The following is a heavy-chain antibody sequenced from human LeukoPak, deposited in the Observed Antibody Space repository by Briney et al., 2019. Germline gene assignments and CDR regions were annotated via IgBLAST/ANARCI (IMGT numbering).Heavy chain of an antibody. CDR1: GFTFSSYV. J-gene: IGHJ4*02. CDR2: IRYDGSNK. D-gene: IGHD1-26*01. CDR3: ARDKIVGATHFDS. Sequence: GGSLRLSCAASGFTFSSYVMHWVRQAPGKGLEWVAFIRYDGSNKYYADSVKGRFTISRDNSKNTLYLQMNSLRAEDTAVYYCARDKIVGATHFDSWGQGTLVTVSS. V-gene: IGHV3-30*02.